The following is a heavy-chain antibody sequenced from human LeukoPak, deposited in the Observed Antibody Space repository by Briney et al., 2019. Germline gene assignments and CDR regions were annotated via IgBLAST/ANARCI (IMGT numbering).Heavy chain of an antibody. D-gene: IGHD5/OR15-5a*01. CDR2: IHSDGSST. CDR1: GFTLSSYW. J-gene: IGHJ4*02. V-gene: IGHV3-74*01. CDR3: ARGGSTWLDY. Sequence: PGGSLRLSCAASGFTLSSYWMHWVRQAPGKGLVWVSRIHSDGSSTNYADSVKGRFTISRDNAKNTLYLRMNSLRGEDTAVYYCARGGSTWLDYWGQGTLVTVSS.